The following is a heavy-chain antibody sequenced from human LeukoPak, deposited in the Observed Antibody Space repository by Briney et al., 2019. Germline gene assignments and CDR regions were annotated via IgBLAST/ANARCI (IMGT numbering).Heavy chain of an antibody. CDR2: IYTSGST. Sequence: GSLRLSCAASGFTLRSYTMNWIRQPAGKGLEWIGRIYTSGSTNYNPSLKSRVTISVDTSKNQFSLKLSSVTAADTAVYYCARGYCSSTSCYPFDYWGQGTLVTVSS. V-gene: IGHV4-4*07. CDR1: GFTLRSYT. CDR3: ARGYCSSTSCYPFDY. D-gene: IGHD2-2*01. J-gene: IGHJ4*02.